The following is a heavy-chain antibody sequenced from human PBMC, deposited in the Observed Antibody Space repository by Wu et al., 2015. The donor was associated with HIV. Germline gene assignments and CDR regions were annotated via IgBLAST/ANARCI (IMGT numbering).Heavy chain of an antibody. J-gene: IGHJ4*02. D-gene: IGHD1-26*01. CDR3: ARGRSHGSILFI. CDR2: MNPNSGNT. V-gene: IGHV1-8*01. CDR1: GYTFTKYD. Sequence: QVQLVQSGAEVKKPGSSVKVSCKTSGYTFTKYDINWVRQATGQGLEWMGWMNPNSGNTGYEQKFQGRVTMTRNTSISTAYMELNSLRSEDTAMYYCARGRSHGSILFIWGQGTLVTVSS.